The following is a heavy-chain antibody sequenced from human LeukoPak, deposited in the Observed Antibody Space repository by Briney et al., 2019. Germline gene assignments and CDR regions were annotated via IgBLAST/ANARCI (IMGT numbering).Heavy chain of an antibody. CDR2: IVYSGST. D-gene: IGHD2-2*01. V-gene: IGHV4-39*01. CDR1: GGSISSSSYY. J-gene: IGHJ2*01. Sequence: SETLSLTCTVSGGSISSSSYYWGWIRQPPGKGLAWIGSIVYSGSTYYNPSLTRPVTISVDTSENQFSLNLSSVTAADTVVYYCARHVLRRDCSSTRCRLPSYWYFDLWGRGTLVTVSS. CDR3: ARHVLRRDCSSTRCRLPSYWYFDL.